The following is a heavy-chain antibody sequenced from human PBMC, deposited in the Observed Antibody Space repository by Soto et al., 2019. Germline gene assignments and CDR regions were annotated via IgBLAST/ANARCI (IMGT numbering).Heavy chain of an antibody. CDR3: ARSAGKGGMAAPIDY. D-gene: IGHD6-13*01. J-gene: IGHJ4*02. CDR2: IWYDGSNK. V-gene: IGHV3-33*01. CDR1: GFTFSSYG. Sequence: VQLVESGGGVVQPGRSLRLSCASSGFTFSSYGMHWVRQAPGKGLEWVAVIWYDGSNKYYADSVKGRFTISRDNSKNTLFLQMDSLRAEDTAVYYCARSAGKGGMAAPIDYWGQGTLVTGSS.